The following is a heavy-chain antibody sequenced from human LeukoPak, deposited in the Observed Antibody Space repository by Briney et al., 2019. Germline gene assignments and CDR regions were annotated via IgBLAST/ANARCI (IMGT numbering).Heavy chain of an antibody. D-gene: IGHD2-2*01. Sequence: SETLSLTCTVSGGSVSSGSYYWSWIRQPPGKGLEWIGYIYYSGSTNYNPSLKSRVTISVDTSKNQFSLKLSSVTAADTAVYYCARDYTGSSDYWGQGTLVTVSS. CDR3: ARDYTGSSDY. J-gene: IGHJ4*02. CDR2: IYYSGST. CDR1: GGSVSSGSYY. V-gene: IGHV4-61*01.